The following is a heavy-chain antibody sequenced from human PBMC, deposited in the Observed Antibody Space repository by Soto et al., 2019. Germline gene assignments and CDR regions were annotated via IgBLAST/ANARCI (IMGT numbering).Heavy chain of an antibody. CDR3: AKDMGYDLSPLGYFDY. D-gene: IGHD5-12*01. Sequence: EVQLVESGGGLVQPGRSLRLSCAASGFTFDDYAMHWVRQAPGKGLGWVSGISWNSGSIGYADSVKGRFTISRDNAKNSLYLQMNSLRSEDTALYYCAKDMGYDLSPLGYFDYWGQGTLVTVSS. J-gene: IGHJ4*02. V-gene: IGHV3-9*01. CDR1: GFTFDDYA. CDR2: ISWNSGSI.